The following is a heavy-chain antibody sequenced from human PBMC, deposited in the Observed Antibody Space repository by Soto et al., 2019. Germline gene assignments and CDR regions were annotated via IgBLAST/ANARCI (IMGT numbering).Heavy chain of an antibody. V-gene: IGHV4-34*01. D-gene: IGHD5-12*01. J-gene: IGHJ6*02. CDR3: ARGRSPPGRVATSGYYYYGMDV. CDR2: INHSGST. CDR1: GGSFSGYY. Sequence: KTSETLSLTCAVYGGSFSGYYWSWIRQPPGKGLEWIGEINHSGSTNYNPSLKSRVTISVDTSKNQFSLKLSSVTAADTAVYYCARGRSPPGRVATSGYYYYGMDVWGQGTTVTVSS.